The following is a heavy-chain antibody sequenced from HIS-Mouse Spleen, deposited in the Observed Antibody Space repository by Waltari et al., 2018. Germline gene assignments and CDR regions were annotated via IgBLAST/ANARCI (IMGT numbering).Heavy chain of an antibody. CDR1: GFPFSSYS. CDR2: ISSSSSYI. D-gene: IGHD2-21*01. Sequence: EVQLVESGGGLVKPGGSLRLSCAASGFPFSSYSMNWVRQAPGKGLEWVSSISSSSSYIYYADSVKGRFTISRDNAKNSLYLQMNSLRAEDTAVYYCARDSGLWGSEAFDIWGQGTMVTVSS. J-gene: IGHJ3*02. V-gene: IGHV3-21*01. CDR3: ARDSGLWGSEAFDI.